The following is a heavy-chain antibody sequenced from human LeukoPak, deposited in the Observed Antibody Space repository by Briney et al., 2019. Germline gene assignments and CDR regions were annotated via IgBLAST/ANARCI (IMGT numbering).Heavy chain of an antibody. CDR3: AKDIAAAGIRGFDY. CDR1: GFTFSSYS. Sequence: GGSLRLSCAASGFTFSSYSMNWVRQAPGKGLEWVSSISSSSSYIYYADSVKGRFTISRDNAKNSLYLQMNSLRAEDTALYYCAKDIAAAGIRGFDYWGQGTLVTVSS. J-gene: IGHJ4*02. D-gene: IGHD6-13*01. CDR2: ISSSSSYI. V-gene: IGHV3-21*01.